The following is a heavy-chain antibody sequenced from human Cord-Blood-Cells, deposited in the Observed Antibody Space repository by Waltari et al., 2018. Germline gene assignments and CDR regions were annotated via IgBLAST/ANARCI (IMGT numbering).Heavy chain of an antibody. Sequence: QVQLVQSGAEVKKPGASVKVSCKASGYTFTGYYMHWVRQAPGKGLEWMGGINPNSGGTNYAKKFQGGVTMTRDTSISTAYMELSRLRSDDTAVYYCARGSSSSWYDYWGQGTLVTVSS. CDR2: INPNSGGT. CDR3: ARGSSSSWYDY. D-gene: IGHD6-13*01. V-gene: IGHV1-2*02. J-gene: IGHJ4*02. CDR1: GYTFTGYY.